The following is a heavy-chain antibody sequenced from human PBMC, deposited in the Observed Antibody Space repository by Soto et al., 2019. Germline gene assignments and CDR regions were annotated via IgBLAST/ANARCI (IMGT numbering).Heavy chain of an antibody. J-gene: IGHJ4*02. CDR1: GGTFSSYA. D-gene: IGHD6-6*01. V-gene: IGHV1-69*13. CDR3: ARLLEYSSSSGGRYFDY. Sequence: SVKVSGKASGGTFSSYAISWVRQAPGQGLEWMGGIIPIFGTANYAQKFQGRVTITADESTSTAYMELSSLRSEDTAVYYCARLLEYSSSSGGRYFDYWGQGTLVTVSS. CDR2: IIPIFGTA.